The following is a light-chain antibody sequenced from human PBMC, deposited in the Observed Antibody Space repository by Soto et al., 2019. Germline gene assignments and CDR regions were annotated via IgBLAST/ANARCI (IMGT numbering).Light chain of an antibody. CDR1: QTISRW. CDR3: HSRA. J-gene: IGKJ5*01. CDR2: DAS. V-gene: IGKV1-5*01. Sequence: DIQLTQTPSTLSASVGDEVTITFRASQTISRWLAWYQQKPGRAPKLLIYDASTLESGVPSRFSGSGSETEFTLTISRLQPDDFATYFCHSRAFGQGTR.